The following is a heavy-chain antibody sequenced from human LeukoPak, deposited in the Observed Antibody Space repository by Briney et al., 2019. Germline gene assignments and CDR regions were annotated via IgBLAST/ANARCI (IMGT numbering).Heavy chain of an antibody. V-gene: IGHV3-23*01. CDR2: ISGSGGST. Sequence: PGGTLRLSCAASGFTFSSYAMSWVRQAPGKGLEWVSAISGSGGSTYYADSVKGRFTISRDNSKNTLYLQMNSLRAEDTAVYYCAKAVPDGYYYYYYMDVWGKGTTVTVSS. CDR3: AKAVPDGYYYYYYMDV. D-gene: IGHD5-24*01. CDR1: GFTFSSYA. J-gene: IGHJ6*03.